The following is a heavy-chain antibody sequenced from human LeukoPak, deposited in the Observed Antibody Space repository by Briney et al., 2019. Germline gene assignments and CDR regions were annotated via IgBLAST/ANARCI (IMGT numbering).Heavy chain of an antibody. CDR3: AKDSSFYYYYYMDV. Sequence: GGSLRFSCAASGFTFSSYAMSWVRQAPGKGLEWVSSISDSGGSAYYADSVKGRFTISRDNSKNTLYLQMNSLRAEDTAVHYCAKDSSFYYYYYMDVWGKGTTVTVSS. V-gene: IGHV3-23*01. J-gene: IGHJ6*03. CDR1: GFTFSSYA. CDR2: ISDSGGSA. D-gene: IGHD1-1*01.